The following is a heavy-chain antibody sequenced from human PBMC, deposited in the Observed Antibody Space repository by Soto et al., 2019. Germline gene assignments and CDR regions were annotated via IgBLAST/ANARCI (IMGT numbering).Heavy chain of an antibody. CDR1: GYTFTSYG. V-gene: IGHV1-18*01. CDR3: ARELGYGDYLDWFDS. J-gene: IGHJ5*01. Sequence: ASVKVSCKASGYTFTSYGISWVRQAPGQGLEWMGWISAYNGNTNYAQKLQGRVTMTTDTSTSTAYMELRSLRSDDTAVYYCARELGYGDYLDWFDSRGQRTLVTVSS. D-gene: IGHD4-17*01. CDR2: ISAYNGNT.